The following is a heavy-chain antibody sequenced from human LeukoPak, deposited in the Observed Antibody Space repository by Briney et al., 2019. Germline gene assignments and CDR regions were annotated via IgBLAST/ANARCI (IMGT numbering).Heavy chain of an antibody. D-gene: IGHD5-12*01. V-gene: IGHV3-64D*06. CDR3: VKDESDIVATISWFDP. J-gene: IGHJ5*02. CDR2: ISSNGGST. Sequence: GGSLRLSCSASGFTFSSYAMHWVRQAPGKGLEYVSAISSNGGSTNYADSVKGRFTISRDNSKNTLYLQMSSLRAEDTAVHYCVKDESDIVATISWFDPWGQGTLVTVSS. CDR1: GFTFSSYA.